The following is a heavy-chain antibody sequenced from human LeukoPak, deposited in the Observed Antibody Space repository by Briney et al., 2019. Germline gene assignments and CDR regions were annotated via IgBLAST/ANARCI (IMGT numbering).Heavy chain of an antibody. CDR3: AKGELGDTDY. V-gene: IGHV3-23*01. J-gene: IGHJ4*02. Sequence: PSETLSLTCAVYGGSFSGYYWSWIRQPPGKGLEWVSAISGSGGSTYYADSVKGRFTISRDNSKNTLYLQMNSLRAEDTAVYYCAKGELGDTDYWGQGTLVTVSS. CDR2: ISGSGGST. D-gene: IGHD1-26*01. CDR1: GGSFSGYY.